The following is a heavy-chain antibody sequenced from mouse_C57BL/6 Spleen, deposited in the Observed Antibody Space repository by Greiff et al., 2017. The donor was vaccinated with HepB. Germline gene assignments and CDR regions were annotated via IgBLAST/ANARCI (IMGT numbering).Heavy chain of an antibody. CDR1: GYSFTSYY. J-gene: IGHJ3*01. Sequence: VQLVESGPELVKPGASVKISCKASGYSFTSYYIHWVKQRPGQGLEWIGWIYPGSGNTKYNEKFKGKATLTADTSSSTAYMQLSSLTSEDSAVYYCARALDSSGYQAWFAYWGQGTLVTVSA. CDR3: ARALDSSGYQAWFAY. D-gene: IGHD3-2*02. V-gene: IGHV1-66*01. CDR2: IYPGSGNT.